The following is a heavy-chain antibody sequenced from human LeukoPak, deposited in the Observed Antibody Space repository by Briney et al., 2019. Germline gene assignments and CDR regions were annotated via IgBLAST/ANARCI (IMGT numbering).Heavy chain of an antibody. D-gene: IGHD3-22*01. J-gene: IGHJ4*02. CDR3: AKEHDSSGAFDY. CDR1: GFTFSSYS. V-gene: IGHV3-48*01. Sequence: GGSLRLSCAASGFTFSSYSMNWVRQAPGKGLEWVSYISSSSSTIYYADSVKGRFTISRDNSKNTLYLQMNSLRAEDTAVYYCAKEHDSSGAFDYWGQGTLVTVSS. CDR2: ISSSSSTI.